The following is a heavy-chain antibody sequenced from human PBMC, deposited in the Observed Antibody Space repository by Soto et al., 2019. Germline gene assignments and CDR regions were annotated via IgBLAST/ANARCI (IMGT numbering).Heavy chain of an antibody. V-gene: IGHV3-30*18. CDR1: GFTFSSYG. Sequence: QVQLVESGGGVVQPGRSLRLSCAASGFTFSSYGMHWVRQAPGKGLEWVAVISYDGINKYYADSVKGRFTISRDNSKNTLYLQMSSLRAEDTAVYYCAKGGLGYCTNGVCYTFDYWGQGTLVTVSS. CDR2: ISYDGINK. J-gene: IGHJ4*02. CDR3: AKGGLGYCTNGVCYTFDY. D-gene: IGHD2-8*01.